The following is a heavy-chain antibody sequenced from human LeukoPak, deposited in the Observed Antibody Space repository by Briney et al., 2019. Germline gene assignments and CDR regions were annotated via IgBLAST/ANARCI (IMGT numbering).Heavy chain of an antibody. CDR3: ARDIIAAAGTDYYYGMDV. D-gene: IGHD6-13*01. Sequence: GGSLRLSCAASGFTFSSYNMNWVRQAPGKGLGWVSSISSSSYIYYADSVKGRFTISRDNAKNSLYLQMNSLRAEDTAVYYCARDIIAAAGTDYYYGMDVWGQGTTVTVSS. J-gene: IGHJ6*02. V-gene: IGHV3-21*01. CDR2: ISSSSYI. CDR1: GFTFSSYN.